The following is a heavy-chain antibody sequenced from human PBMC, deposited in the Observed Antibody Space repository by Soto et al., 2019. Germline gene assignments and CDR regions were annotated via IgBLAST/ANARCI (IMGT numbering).Heavy chain of an antibody. CDR3: ANWGVLRLPRVL. D-gene: IGHD3-16*01. Sequence: QVQLQESGPGLVKPSGTLSLTCVVSGASIFSDDWWTWVRQPPGKGLEWLGEIHHTGTTNYNSSLHSRVTISLDKIKIQLPLWLSSVTAADAAIYYCANWGVLRLPRVLWGRGTLVTVSS. J-gene: IGHJ1*01. CDR1: GASIFSDDW. V-gene: IGHV4-4*02. CDR2: IHHTGTT.